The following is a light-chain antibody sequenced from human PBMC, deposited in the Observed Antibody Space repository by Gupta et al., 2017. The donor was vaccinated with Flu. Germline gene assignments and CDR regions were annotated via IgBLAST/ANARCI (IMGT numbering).Light chain of an antibody. CDR2: GAS. Sequence: DTVMTQSSATLYETQGDGATLTCRASQNIRTNLDWYQQKPGQAPRLLIYGASTMATSIPARFSGSGAGAEFTLTISSLQSEDFAVYFCQQYNNWPVTFGQGTKVEIK. CDR3: QQYNNWPVT. V-gene: IGKV3-15*01. CDR1: QNIRTN. J-gene: IGKJ1*01.